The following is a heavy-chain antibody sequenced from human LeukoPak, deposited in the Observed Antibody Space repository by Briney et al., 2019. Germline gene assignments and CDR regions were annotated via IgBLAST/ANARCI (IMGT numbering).Heavy chain of an antibody. Sequence: ASVKVSCKASGYTLTSYGISWVRQAPGQGLEWMGWISAYNGNTNYAQKLQGRVTMTTDTSTSTAYMELRSLRSDDTAVYYCAKTLSPYYDILTGYYHSFDYWGQGTLVTVSS. CDR1: GYTLTSYG. CDR2: ISAYNGNT. J-gene: IGHJ4*02. D-gene: IGHD3-9*01. V-gene: IGHV1-18*01. CDR3: AKTLSPYYDILTGYYHSFDY.